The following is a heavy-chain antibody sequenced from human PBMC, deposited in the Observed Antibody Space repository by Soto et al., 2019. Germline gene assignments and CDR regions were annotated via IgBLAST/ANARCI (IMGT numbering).Heavy chain of an antibody. CDR3: ARTQQLVRNMDV. J-gene: IGHJ6*02. V-gene: IGHV4-30-2*01. D-gene: IGHD6-13*01. CDR2: IYHSGST. CDR1: GGSISSGGYS. Sequence: SETLSLTCAVSGGSISSGGYSWSWIRQPPGKGLEWIGYIYHSGSTYYNPSLKSQVTISVDRSKNQFSLKLSSVTAADTAVYYCARTQQLVRNMDVWGQGTTVTVSS.